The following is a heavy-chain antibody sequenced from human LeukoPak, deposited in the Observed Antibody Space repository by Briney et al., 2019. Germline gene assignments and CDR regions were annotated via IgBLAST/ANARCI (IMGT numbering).Heavy chain of an antibody. CDR2: IRYDGGNK. CDR1: GFTFSSYS. Sequence: GGSLRLSCAAPGFTFSSYSMNWVRQAPGKGLEWVAFIRYDGGNKYYADSVKGRFTISRDKSKNTLYLQMNSLRAEDTAVYYCARDLGDSFDYWGRGTLVTVSS. J-gene: IGHJ4*02. D-gene: IGHD4-17*01. V-gene: IGHV3-30*02. CDR3: ARDLGDSFDY.